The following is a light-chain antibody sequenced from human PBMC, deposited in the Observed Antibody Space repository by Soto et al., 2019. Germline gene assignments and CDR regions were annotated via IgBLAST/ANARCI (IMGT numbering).Light chain of an antibody. V-gene: IGLV4-69*01. Sequence: QSVLTQSPSASASLGASVKLTCTLSSGHNSYAIAWHQQQPEKGPRYLMKLNSDGSHSKGDGIPDRFSGSSSGAERYLTISSLQSEDEADYYCQTWGTGIVIFGGGTKVTVL. CDR2: LNSDGSH. CDR3: QTWGTGIVI. J-gene: IGLJ2*01. CDR1: SGHNSYA.